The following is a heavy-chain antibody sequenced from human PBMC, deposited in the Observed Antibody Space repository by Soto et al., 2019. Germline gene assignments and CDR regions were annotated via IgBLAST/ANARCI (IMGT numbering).Heavy chain of an antibody. Sequence: GESLKISCKGSGYSFTSYWIGWVRQMPGKGLEWMGIIYPGDSDTRYSPSFQGQVTISADKSISTAYLQWSSLKASDTAMYYCARVPGSGGELLAIDIWGQGTMVTVSS. CDR3: ARVPGSGGELLAIDI. CDR2: IYPGDSDT. J-gene: IGHJ3*02. D-gene: IGHD1-26*01. CDR1: GYSFTSYW. V-gene: IGHV5-51*01.